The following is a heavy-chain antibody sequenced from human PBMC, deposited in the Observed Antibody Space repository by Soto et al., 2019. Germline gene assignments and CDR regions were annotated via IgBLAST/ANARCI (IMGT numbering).Heavy chain of an antibody. D-gene: IGHD2-21*01. Sequence: AGGALRLSCAASGFTFSDHYIGWGRQAPGKGLEWVGRIRNKVNSFTTEYAASVKGRFTFSRDDSKNSLYLQMNSLKTEDTAVYYCAKEASRDYFDFWGQGTLVTVSS. CDR1: GFTFSDHY. V-gene: IGHV3-72*01. CDR3: AKEASRDYFDF. CDR2: IRNKVNSFTT. J-gene: IGHJ4*02.